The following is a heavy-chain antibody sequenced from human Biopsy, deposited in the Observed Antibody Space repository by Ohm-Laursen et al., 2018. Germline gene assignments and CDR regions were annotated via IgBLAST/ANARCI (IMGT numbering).Heavy chain of an antibody. J-gene: IGHJ6*02. CDR3: ARDIWLVRLETATMQYSHMDV. CDR2: INGSGGST. V-gene: IGHV3-23*01. Sequence: SLRLSCAASGVTFSSHAMSWVRQAPGKGLECVSVINGSGGSTYYADPVKGRFTISRDNAMNSLYLEMNSLRAEDTAVYYCARDIWLVRLETATMQYSHMDVWGQGTAVSVSS. CDR1: GVTFSSHA. D-gene: IGHD5-24*01.